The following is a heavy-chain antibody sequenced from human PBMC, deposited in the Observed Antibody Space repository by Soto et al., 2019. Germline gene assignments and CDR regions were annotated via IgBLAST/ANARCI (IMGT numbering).Heavy chain of an antibody. CDR2: ISGGGGSA. CDR3: AKDVFAYYFDY. CDR1: GFTFTSHA. Sequence: EVQLLQSGGGLVQPGGSLRLSCTASGFTFTSHAINWVRQAPGKGLEWVSAISGGGGSAYYADSVRGRFTISRDNSKNTVYLQMTYVTADDTAVYYCAKDVFAYYFDYWGQGALVLVSS. V-gene: IGHV3-23*01. J-gene: IGHJ4*02.